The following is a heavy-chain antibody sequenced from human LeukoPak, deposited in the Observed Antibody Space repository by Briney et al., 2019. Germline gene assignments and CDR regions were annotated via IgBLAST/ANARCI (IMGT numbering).Heavy chain of an antibody. V-gene: IGHV4-59*01. D-gene: IGHD6-13*01. J-gene: IGHJ4*02. CDR1: GGAISSYY. Sequence: PSETLSLTCTVSGGAISSYYWNWIRRPPGKGLEWIGYIYYSGSADYNPSLKSRVTITVDTPKNQFSLKLNSVTAADTAVYYCAKSLGIASAGNVDYWGQGILVTVSS. CDR2: IYYSGSA. CDR3: AKSLGIASAGNVDY.